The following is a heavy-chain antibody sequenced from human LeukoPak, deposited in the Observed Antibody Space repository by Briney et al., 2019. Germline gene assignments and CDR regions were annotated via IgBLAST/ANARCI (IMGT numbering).Heavy chain of an antibody. D-gene: IGHD4-23*01. CDR2: IYYNGNT. J-gene: IGHJ4*02. CDR1: GGXINSGSYY. V-gene: IGHV4-39*07. Sequence: SETLSLTCTASGGXINSGSYYWGWFRQPPGEGLEWVGSIYYNGNTFYNPSLTSRLTISMDKSKKQFSLSLTSVTAADTAVYYCARSWSGGNYGNFDYWGQGRVVTVSP. CDR3: ARSWSGGNYGNFDY.